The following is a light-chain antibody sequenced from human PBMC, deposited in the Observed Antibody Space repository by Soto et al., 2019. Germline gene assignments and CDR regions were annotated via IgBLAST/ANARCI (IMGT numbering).Light chain of an antibody. J-gene: IGKJ1*01. CDR2: NTS. CDR1: QSISSW. CDR3: QYWSDYCWT. V-gene: IGKV1-5*03. Sequence: DIQLTQSPSTLSTSLGDRVTISSRASQSISSWLAWYQQKPGKAPKLLIYNTSNLESGVPPRFGGSGSGTEFTLTISSLQPDDFATYYCQYWSDYCWTFGQGTKVEIK.